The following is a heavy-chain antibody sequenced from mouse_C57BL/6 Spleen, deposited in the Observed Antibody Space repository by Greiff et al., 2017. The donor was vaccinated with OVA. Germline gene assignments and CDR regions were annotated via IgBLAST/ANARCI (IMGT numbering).Heavy chain of an antibody. D-gene: IGHD2-3*01. J-gene: IGHJ2*01. CDR1: GYTFTDYN. V-gene: IGHV1-22*01. CDR3: AREGGGYFDFDY. CDR2: INPNNGGT. Sequence: EVQLKESGPELVKPGASVKMSCKASGYTFTDYNMHWVKQSHGKSLEWIGYINPNNGGTSYNQKFKGKATLTVNKSSSTAYMELRSLTSEDSAVYYCAREGGGYFDFDYWGQGTTLTVSS.